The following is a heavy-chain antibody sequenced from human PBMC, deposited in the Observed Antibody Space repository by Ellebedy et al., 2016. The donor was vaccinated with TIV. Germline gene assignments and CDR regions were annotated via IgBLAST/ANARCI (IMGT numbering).Heavy chain of an antibody. V-gene: IGHV3-64*01. J-gene: IGHJ6*02. CDR2: ISSNGGST. D-gene: IGHD5-24*01. CDR3: ARRGWLQTYGMDV. Sequence: GESLKISCAASGFTFSSYAMHWVRQAPGKGLEYVSAISSNGGSTYYANSVKGRFTISRDNSKNTLYLQMGSLRAEDMAVYYCARRGWLQTYGMDVWGQGTTVTVSS. CDR1: GFTFSSYA.